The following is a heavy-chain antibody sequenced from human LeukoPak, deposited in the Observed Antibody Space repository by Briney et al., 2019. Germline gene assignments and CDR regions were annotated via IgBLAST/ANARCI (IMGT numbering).Heavy chain of an antibody. V-gene: IGHV4-59*01. CDR3: ARDYEDDYGGNGWFDP. CDR2: IYYSGST. J-gene: IGHJ5*02. Sequence: SETLSLTCTVSGGSISSYYWSWIRQPPGKGLEWIGYIYYSGSTNYNPSLKSRVTISVDTSKNQFSLKLSSVTAADTAVYYCARDYEDDYGGNGWFDPWGQGTLVTVSS. D-gene: IGHD4-23*01. CDR1: GGSISSYY.